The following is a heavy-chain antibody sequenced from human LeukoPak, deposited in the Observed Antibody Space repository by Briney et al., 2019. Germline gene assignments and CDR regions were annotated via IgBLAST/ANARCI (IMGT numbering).Heavy chain of an antibody. CDR2: IYYSGST. D-gene: IGHD1-26*01. Sequence: SETLSLTCTVSGASISSYYWSWIRQPPGKGLEWIGYIYYSGSTNYSPSLKSRVTISVDTSKNQFSLKLSPVTAADTAVYYCASHSGNYWYYFDYWGQGTLVTVSS. J-gene: IGHJ4*02. V-gene: IGHV4-59*01. CDR3: ASHSGNYWYYFDY. CDR1: GASISSYY.